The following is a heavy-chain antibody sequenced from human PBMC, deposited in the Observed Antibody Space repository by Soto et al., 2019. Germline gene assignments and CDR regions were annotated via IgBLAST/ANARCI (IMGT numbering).Heavy chain of an antibody. CDR1: RGSISYYY. J-gene: IGHJ6*02. V-gene: IGHV4-59*01. CDR2: MYYSGGT. D-gene: IGHD3-3*02. CDR3: VRGGFCNGSGCRGAFYYLRYGLDV. Sequence: QVHLQESGPGLVQPSETLSLTCTVSRGSISYYYWSWIRQPPGKGLEWIGYMYYSGGTYYNPSLNSRVTISVDTSKSQFSLRLTSVSAANTAVYFCVRGGFCNGSGCRGAFYYLRYGLDVWGQGTTVTVSS.